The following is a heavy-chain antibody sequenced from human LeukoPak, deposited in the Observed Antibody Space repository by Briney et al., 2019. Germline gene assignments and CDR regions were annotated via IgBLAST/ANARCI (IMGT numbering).Heavy chain of an antibody. CDR3: ARGLPRWNRIAAAGTYFDY. J-gene: IGHJ4*02. V-gene: IGHV4-61*01. CDR2: IYYSGST. D-gene: IGHD6-13*01. CDR1: GDSVSSGSHY. Sequence: PSETLSLTCTVSGDSVSSGSHYWSWIRQPPGKGLEWIGYIYYSGSTNYNPSLKSRVTISVDTFKNQLSLKLNSVTAADTVVYYCARGLPRWNRIAAAGTYFDYWGQGTLVTVSS.